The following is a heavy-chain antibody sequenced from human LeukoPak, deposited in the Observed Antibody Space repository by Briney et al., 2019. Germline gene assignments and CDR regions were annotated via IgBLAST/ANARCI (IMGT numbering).Heavy chain of an antibody. CDR3: ARGQLHLWSPPYIDF. Sequence: PGRSLRLSCAASGFTFSSYGMHWVRQAPGKGLEWVAVIWYDGSNKYYADSVKGRFTISRDNSKNTLYLQMSSLRAEDTAVYYCARGQLHLWSPPYIDFWGQGTLVTVSS. CDR2: IWYDGSNK. J-gene: IGHJ4*02. CDR1: GFTFSSYG. V-gene: IGHV3-33*01. D-gene: IGHD5-18*01.